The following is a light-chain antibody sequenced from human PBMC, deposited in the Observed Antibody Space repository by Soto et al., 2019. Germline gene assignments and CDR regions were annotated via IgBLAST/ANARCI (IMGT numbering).Light chain of an antibody. CDR2: AAS. CDR3: LQDHSYPWT. V-gene: IGKV1-6*01. Sequence: IQMTQSPSSLSASVGDRITIACRASQGIRNDLGWYQQKPGKAPKLLIYAASKLQSGVPSRFSGSGSGALFTLTIRSLQPEDFATYYCLQDHSYPWTFGQGTKVEIK. J-gene: IGKJ1*01. CDR1: QGIRND.